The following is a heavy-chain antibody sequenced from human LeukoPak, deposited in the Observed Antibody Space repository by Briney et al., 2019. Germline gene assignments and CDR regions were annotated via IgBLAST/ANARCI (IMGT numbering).Heavy chain of an antibody. D-gene: IGHD3-22*01. CDR2: ISAYNGNT. V-gene: IGHV1-18*01. J-gene: IGHJ4*02. CDR3: ARVLVATIWPDSSGYYY. CDR1: GYTLTSYG. Sequence: GASVKVSCKASGYTLTSYGISWVRQAPGHGLEWRGWISAYNGNTNYAQKIQGRVTMTTDTSTSTAYMELRSLRSDDTAVYYCARVLVATIWPDSSGYYYWGQGTLVTVSS.